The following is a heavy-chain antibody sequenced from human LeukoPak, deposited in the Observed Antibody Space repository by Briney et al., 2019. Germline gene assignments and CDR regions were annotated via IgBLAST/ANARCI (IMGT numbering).Heavy chain of an antibody. J-gene: IGHJ4*02. D-gene: IGHD6-13*01. CDR1: GFSISSSHW. CDR2: IYHSGST. CDR3: ARLTYSSSWYLDY. Sequence: PSGTLSLTCAVSGFSISSSHWWRWVRQPPGKGLEWIGEIYHSGSTNYNPSLKSRVTISVDKSKNQFSLKLSSVTAADTAVYYCARLTYSSSWYLDYWGQGTLVTVSS. V-gene: IGHV4-4*02.